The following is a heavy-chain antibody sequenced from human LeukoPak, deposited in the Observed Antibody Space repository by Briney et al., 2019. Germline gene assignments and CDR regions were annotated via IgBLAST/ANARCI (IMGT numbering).Heavy chain of an antibody. Sequence: SETLSLTCTVSGGSISSYYWSWIRQPPGKGLEWIGYIYYSGSTNYNPSLKSRVTISVDTSKNQFSLKLSSVTAADTAVYYCARTERAARTVYFDYWGQGTLVTVSS. J-gene: IGHJ4*02. V-gene: IGHV4-59*12. CDR2: IYYSGST. D-gene: IGHD6-6*01. CDR1: GGSISSYY. CDR3: ARTERAARTVYFDY.